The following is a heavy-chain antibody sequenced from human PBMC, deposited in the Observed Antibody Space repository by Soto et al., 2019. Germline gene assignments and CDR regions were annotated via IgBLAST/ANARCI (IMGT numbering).Heavy chain of an antibody. CDR2: IYYSRST. CDR3: ARDIPGDGP. CDR1: GGSINGYY. V-gene: IGHV4-59*01. Sequence: QVQLQESGPGLVKPSETLSLTCTVSGGSINGYYWSWIRQPPGKGLEWFGYIYYSRSTNYNPSLTXRXTXXVDTSKNQFSLKVNSVTAADTAVYYCARDIPGDGPWGQGTLVTVSS. J-gene: IGHJ5*02. D-gene: IGHD2-2*02.